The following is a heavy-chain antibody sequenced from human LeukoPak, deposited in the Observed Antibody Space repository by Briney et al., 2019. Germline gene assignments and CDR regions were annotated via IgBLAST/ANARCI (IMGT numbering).Heavy chain of an antibody. V-gene: IGHV3-15*01. CDR3: TTDLARLVPSISPKRFVVVDAFDI. J-gene: IGHJ3*02. Sequence: PGGSLRLSCAASGFTFSSYWMSWVRQAPGKGLEWVGRIKSKTDGGTTDYAAPVKGRFTISRDDSKNTLYLQMNSLKTEDTAVYYCTTDLARLVPSISPKRFVVVDAFDIWGQGTMVTVSS. D-gene: IGHD2-2*01. CDR2: IKSKTDGGTT. CDR1: GFTFSSYW.